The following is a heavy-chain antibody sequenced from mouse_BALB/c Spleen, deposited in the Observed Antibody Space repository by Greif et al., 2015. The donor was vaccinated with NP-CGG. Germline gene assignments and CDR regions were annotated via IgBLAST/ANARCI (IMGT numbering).Heavy chain of an antibody. V-gene: IGHV7-3*02. CDR2: IRNKANGYTT. Sequence: EVQRVESGGGLVQPGGSLRLPCATSGFTFTDYYMSWVRQPPGKALEWLGFIRNKANGYTTEYSASVKGRFTISRDISQSILYLQMNTLRAEDSATYYCARENYYFDYWGQGTTLTVSS. J-gene: IGHJ2*01. CDR3: ARENYYFDY. CDR1: GFTFTDYY.